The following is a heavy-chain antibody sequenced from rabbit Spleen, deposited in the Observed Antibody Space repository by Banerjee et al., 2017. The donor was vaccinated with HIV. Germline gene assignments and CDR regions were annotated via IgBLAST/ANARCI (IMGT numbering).Heavy chain of an antibody. D-gene: IGHD6-1*01. J-gene: IGHJ3*01. CDR3: ARGANSVGYVVEL. CDR2: IATGGGGST. CDR1: GFDLNTYYY. Sequence: QSLEESGGDLVQPEGSLTLTCKASGFDLNTYYYMCWVRQAPGKGLEWLGCIATGGGGSTYYASWAKGRFTISKTSSTTVTLQMTSLTAADTATYFCARGANSVGYVVELWGQGTLVTVS. V-gene: IGHV1S40*01.